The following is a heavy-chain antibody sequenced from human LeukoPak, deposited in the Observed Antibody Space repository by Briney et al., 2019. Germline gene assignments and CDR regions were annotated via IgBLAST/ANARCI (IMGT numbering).Heavy chain of an antibody. CDR2: FDPEDGET. J-gene: IGHJ6*03. D-gene: IGHD6-19*01. CDR3: ASCIAVAGTRPIGYYYYYYMDV. Sequence: ASVKVSCKVSGYTLTELSMHWVRQAPGKGLEWMGGFDPEDGETIYAQKFQGRVTITTDESTSTAYMELSSLRSEDTAVYYCASCIAVAGTRPIGYYYYYYMDVWGKGTTVTVSS. V-gene: IGHV1-24*01. CDR1: GYTLTELS.